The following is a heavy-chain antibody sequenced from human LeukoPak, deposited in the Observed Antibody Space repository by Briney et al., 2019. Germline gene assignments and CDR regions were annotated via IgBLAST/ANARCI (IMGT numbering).Heavy chain of an antibody. Sequence: PSETLSLTCTVSGGSVNSGSYHWSWIRQPPGKGLEWIGYIYHSGSTYYNPSLKSRVTISVDRSKNQFSLKLSSVTAADTAVYYCAREGTDSSGYYSVFDIWGQGTMVTVSS. V-gene: IGHV4-30-2*01. CDR2: IYHSGST. CDR1: GGSVNSGSYH. D-gene: IGHD3-22*01. CDR3: AREGTDSSGYYSVFDI. J-gene: IGHJ3*02.